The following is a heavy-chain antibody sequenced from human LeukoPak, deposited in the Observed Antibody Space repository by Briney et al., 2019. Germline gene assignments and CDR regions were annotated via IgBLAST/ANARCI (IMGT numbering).Heavy chain of an antibody. CDR2: IYTSGST. V-gene: IGHV4-61*02. J-gene: IGHJ5*02. CDR1: GGSISSGSYY. D-gene: IGHD1-26*01. CDR3: ARAQVGATSLWWFDP. Sequence: SETLSLTCTVSGGSISSGSYYWSWIRQPAGKGLEWIGRIYTSGSTNYNPSLKSRVTISRDTSKNQFSLKLTSVTTADTAVYYCARAQVGATSLWWFDPWGQGTLVTVSS.